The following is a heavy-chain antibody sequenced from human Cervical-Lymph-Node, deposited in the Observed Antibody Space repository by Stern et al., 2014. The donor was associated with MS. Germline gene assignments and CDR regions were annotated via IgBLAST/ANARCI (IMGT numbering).Heavy chain of an antibody. CDR3: ARRVSFPYHFDY. D-gene: IGHD6-6*01. CDR1: GFLISSYS. V-gene: IGHV3-48*02. CDR2: ISTSTT. J-gene: IGHJ4*02. Sequence: VQLLESGGGLVQPGGSLRLSCAGSGFLISSYSMHWVRQAPGKGLEWVAYISTSTTDYAESVKGRFTISRDNAKNSLYLQMHSLRDEDTAVYYCARRVSFPYHFDYWGQGTLVTVSS.